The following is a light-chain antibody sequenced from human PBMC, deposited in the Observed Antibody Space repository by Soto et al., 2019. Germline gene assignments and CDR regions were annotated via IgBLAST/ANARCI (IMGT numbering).Light chain of an antibody. CDR3: QQSYSTFPA. CDR1: QDISNY. CDR2: AAS. V-gene: IGKV1-39*01. Sequence: DIQMTQSPSSLSASVGDRVTITCRASQDISNYLSWYQHKPGKAPKVLIYAASSLQSGVPSRFSGSGSGTDFTLTISSLQPEDFPTYYCQQSYSTFPAFGQGTKVEIK. J-gene: IGKJ1*01.